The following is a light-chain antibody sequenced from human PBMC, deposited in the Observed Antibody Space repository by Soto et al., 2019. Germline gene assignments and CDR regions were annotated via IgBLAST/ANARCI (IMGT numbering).Light chain of an antibody. J-gene: IGKJ1*01. Sequence: EIVMTQSPATLSVSPGERATLSCRASQSVSSDLAWYHQKPGQAPRLLIYGASTRAPGITARFSSSGSGTEFTLTINSMQSEDFAVYYCQQYNNWPRTFGQGTKVEIK. V-gene: IGKV3-15*01. CDR2: GAS. CDR1: QSVSSD. CDR3: QQYNNWPRT.